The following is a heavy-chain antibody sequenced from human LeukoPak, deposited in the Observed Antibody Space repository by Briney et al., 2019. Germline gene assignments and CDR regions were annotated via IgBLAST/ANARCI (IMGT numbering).Heavy chain of an antibody. J-gene: IGHJ4*02. CDR1: GYTFTSYY. V-gene: IGHV1-46*01. Sequence: ASVKVSFKASGYTFTSYYIHWVRQAPGQGLEWMGIINPAGGSTTYAQKFQGSRLTLTRDTSTSTVYVELSSLRSEDTAVYYCARGRGVHDSHTYDYFDYWGQGSLVTVSS. CDR3: ARGRGVHDSHTYDYFDY. D-gene: IGHD3-22*01. CDR2: INPAGGST.